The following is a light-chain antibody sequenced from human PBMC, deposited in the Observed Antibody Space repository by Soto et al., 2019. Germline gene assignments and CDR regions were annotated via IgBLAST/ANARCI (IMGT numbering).Light chain of an antibody. CDR2: GAS. V-gene: IGKV1-6*01. J-gene: IGKJ1*01. CDR3: LQDINYPWT. Sequence: IKMTQSPSSLSATVGDRVTISCRASQGIGNALGWYQQKPGRPXKVXIYGASHLQCGVPPRFSGSRSGTDFTLAISSLKPEDSATYYCLQDINYPWTFGQGTKVDIK. CDR1: QGIGNA.